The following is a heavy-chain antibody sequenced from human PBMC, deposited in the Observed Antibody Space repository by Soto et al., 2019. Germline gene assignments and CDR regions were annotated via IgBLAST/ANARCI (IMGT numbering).Heavy chain of an antibody. D-gene: IGHD3-3*01. CDR3: ARDLDYDFWSGYSGFGY. CDR1: GFTFSSYW. V-gene: IGHV3-7*05. CDR2: MKQDGSEK. J-gene: IGHJ4*02. Sequence: GGSLRLSCAASGFTFSSYWMSWVRQAPGKGLEWVANMKQDGSEKYYVDSVKGRFTISRDNAKNSLYLQMNSLRAEDTAVYYCARDLDYDFWSGYSGFGYWGQGTLVTVSS.